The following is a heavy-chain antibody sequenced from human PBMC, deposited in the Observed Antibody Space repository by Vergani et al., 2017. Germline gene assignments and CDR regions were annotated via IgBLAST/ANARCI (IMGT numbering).Heavy chain of an antibody. Sequence: QVQLVESGGGLVKPGGSLRLSCAASGFTFSDYYMSWIRQAPGKGLEWVSYISSSSSYTNYADSVKGRFTISRDNAKNSLYLQMNSLRAEDTAVYYCARILTGYSGHHDAFDIWGQGTMVTVSS. CDR2: ISSSSSYT. CDR1: GFTFSDYY. D-gene: IGHD3-9*01. J-gene: IGHJ3*02. CDR3: ARILTGYSGHHDAFDI. V-gene: IGHV3-11*06.